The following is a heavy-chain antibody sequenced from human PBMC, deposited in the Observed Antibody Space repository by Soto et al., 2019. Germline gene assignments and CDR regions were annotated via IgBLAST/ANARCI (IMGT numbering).Heavy chain of an antibody. D-gene: IGHD1-1*01. V-gene: IGHV4-59*01. J-gene: IGHJ3*02. CDR2: IYDSGNT. Sequence: WTWLRQSPGKRLEWIGDIYDSGNTNYNPSLNSRVTISIDTSKNQVSLKLSSVTAADTAVYYCARSNWNDRAFDIWGQGIMVTVSS. CDR3: ARSNWNDRAFDI.